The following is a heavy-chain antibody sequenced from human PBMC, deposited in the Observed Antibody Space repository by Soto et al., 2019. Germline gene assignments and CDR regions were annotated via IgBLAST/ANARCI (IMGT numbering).Heavy chain of an antibody. Sequence: EVQLVESGGGLAQPGGSLRLSCAASGFTLSGYAMDWVRQAPGKGLEYVSGISTNGVGTDYANSVQGRFTISRDNSKNTVYLKMGSLRPEDRAVYYCARRARPDFYYMDVWGKGTTVTVSS. D-gene: IGHD6-6*01. CDR3: ARRARPDFYYMDV. CDR1: GFTLSGYA. J-gene: IGHJ6*03. CDR2: ISTNGVGT. V-gene: IGHV3-64*01.